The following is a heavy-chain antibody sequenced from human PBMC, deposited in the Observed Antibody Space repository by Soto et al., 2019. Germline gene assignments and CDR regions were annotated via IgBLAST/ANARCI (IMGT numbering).Heavy chain of an antibody. CDR1: GYSISSGYY. J-gene: IGHJ5*02. V-gene: IGHV4-38-2*01. CDR3: ASGGNWFDP. D-gene: IGHD3-16*01. CDR2: MYYNGNI. Sequence: SETLSLTCAVSGYSISSGYYWGWIRQPPGKGLEWIGYMYYNGNINYNPSLKSRVTISIDTSKNQFSLTLKSVTAADTAVYYCASGGNWFDPWGQGVLVTVSS.